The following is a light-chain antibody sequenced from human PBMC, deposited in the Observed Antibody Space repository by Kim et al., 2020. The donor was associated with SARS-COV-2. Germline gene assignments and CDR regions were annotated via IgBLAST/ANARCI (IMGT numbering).Light chain of an antibody. CDR3: NSRDSSSNYVV. Sequence: SSELTQDPAVSVALGQTVRITCHGDSLRNYYASWYQQRPGQAPVLVMYHKTNRPSGIPERFSGSSSGNTASLTITGAQAEDEADYYCNSRDSSSNYVVFGGGTQLTVL. CDR2: HKT. J-gene: IGLJ3*02. CDR1: SLRNYY. V-gene: IGLV3-19*01.